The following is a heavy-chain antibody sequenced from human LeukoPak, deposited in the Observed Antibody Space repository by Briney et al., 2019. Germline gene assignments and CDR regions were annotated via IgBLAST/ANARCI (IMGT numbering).Heavy chain of an antibody. J-gene: IGHJ6*03. V-gene: IGHV4-59*11. CDR2: IYYSGST. CDR3: AGVAAVPAAIKRYYYYYYYMDV. Sequence: PSETLSLTCTVSGGSISSHYWSWIRQPPGKGLEWIGYIYYSGSTNYNPSLKSRVTISVDTSKNQFSLKLSSVTAADTAVYYCAGVAAVPAAIKRYYYYYYYMDVWGKGTTVTVSS. CDR1: GGSISSHY. D-gene: IGHD2-2*01.